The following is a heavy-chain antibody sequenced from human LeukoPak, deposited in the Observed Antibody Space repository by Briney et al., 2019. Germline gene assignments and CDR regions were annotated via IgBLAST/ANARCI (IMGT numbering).Heavy chain of an antibody. CDR1: GGSFRGYY. V-gene: IGHV4-34*01. D-gene: IGHD6-13*01. CDR3: AREFGHSSSWPFDY. J-gene: IGHJ4*02. Sequence: KPSETLSLTCAVYGGSFRGYYWSWIRQAPGKGLEWIGEISHSGSTNYNPSLKSRVTISVDTSKNQFSLKLRSVTAADTAVYYCAREFGHSSSWPFDYWGQGTLVTVSS. CDR2: ISHSGST.